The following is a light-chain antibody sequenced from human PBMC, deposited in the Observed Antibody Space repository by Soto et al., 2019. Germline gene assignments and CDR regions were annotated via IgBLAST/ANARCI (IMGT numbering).Light chain of an antibody. J-gene: IGKJ2*01. CDR2: KAS. CDR1: QSISSW. CDR3: QQYNSYLYT. Sequence: DMQMSQSPSTLSATVGDRVTITCRASQSISSWLAWFQQKPGKAPKVLIYKASNLQSGVPSRFSGSGSGTEFTLTISSLQPDDIATYYCQQYNSYLYTFGHGTKVDSK. V-gene: IGKV1-5*03.